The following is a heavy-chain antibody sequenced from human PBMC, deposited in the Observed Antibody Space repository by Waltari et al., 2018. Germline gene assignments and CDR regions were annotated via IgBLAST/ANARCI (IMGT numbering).Heavy chain of an antibody. D-gene: IGHD3-10*02. CDR2: IYSGGST. CDR3: ARQRLSGDDAFDI. V-gene: IGHV3-53*01. CDR1: GFTCSINY. Sequence: EVQLVESGGGLIQPGGSLRPSCAASGFTCSINYMSWVRQAPGKGLEWVSVIYSGGSTYYADSVKGRFTISRDNSKNTLYLQMNSLRAEDTAVYYCARQRLSGDDAFDIWGQGTMVTVSS. J-gene: IGHJ3*02.